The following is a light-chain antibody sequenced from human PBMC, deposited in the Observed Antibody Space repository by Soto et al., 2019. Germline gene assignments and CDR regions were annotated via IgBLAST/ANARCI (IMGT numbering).Light chain of an antibody. CDR1: QTISSW. V-gene: IGKV1-9*01. J-gene: IGKJ4*01. CDR3: QQLNSYPRT. CDR2: AAS. Sequence: DIQMTQSASTLSGSLGDRVTITWGASQTISSWLAWYQQKPGKAPKLLIYAASTLQSGVPSRFSGSGSGTEFTLTISSLQPEDFATHYCQQLNSYPRTFGGGTKVDIK.